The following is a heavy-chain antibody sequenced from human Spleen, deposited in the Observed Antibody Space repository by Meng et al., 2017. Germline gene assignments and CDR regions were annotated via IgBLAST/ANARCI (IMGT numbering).Heavy chain of an antibody. CDR2: VSGYNGNT. D-gene: IGHD3-10*01. J-gene: IGHJ4*02. CDR3: ARGTPGRSYSDY. CDR1: GYNFTDFG. V-gene: IGHV1-18*01. Sequence: QVHLVQSGGEVKKPGASVKVSCKVFGYNFTDFGVSWVRQAPGQGLEWMGWVSGYNGNTGYAHRFQGRLTMTTDTSATTAYMELRSLRSDDTAVYYCARGTPGRSYSDYWGQGTLVTVSS.